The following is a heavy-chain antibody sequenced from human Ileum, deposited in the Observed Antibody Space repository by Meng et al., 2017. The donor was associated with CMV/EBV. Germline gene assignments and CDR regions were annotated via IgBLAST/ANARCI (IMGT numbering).Heavy chain of an antibody. Sequence: GGSLRLSCTTSGFTFGNYEMNWVRQAPGKGLEWVALISYDGNTKYYADSVKGRFTISRDNSKNTLYLQLNGLRPEDTACYYCARLDGLRGVIDLGYYYYGMDVWGQGTTVTVSS. CDR3: ARLDGLRGVIDLGYYYYGMDV. CDR2: ISYDGNTK. V-gene: IGHV3-30*04. D-gene: IGHD3-10*01. CDR1: GFTFGNYE. J-gene: IGHJ6*02.